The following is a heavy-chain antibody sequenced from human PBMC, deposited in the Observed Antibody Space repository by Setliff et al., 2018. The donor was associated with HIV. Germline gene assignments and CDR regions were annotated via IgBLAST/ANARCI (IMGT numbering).Heavy chain of an antibody. CDR3: ARVAWYYNFWSGLGDAFDI. CDR1: GYSFTNHY. D-gene: IGHD3-3*01. J-gene: IGHJ3*02. CDR2: INPTGGST. V-gene: IGHV1-46*01. Sequence: ASVKVSCKPSGYSFTNHYMHWVRQAPGQGLEWMGVINPTGGSTRNTQKFQGRVAMTRDTSTSTVYMELSSLRSEDTAVYYCARVAWYYNFWSGLGDAFDIWSQGTMVTVSS.